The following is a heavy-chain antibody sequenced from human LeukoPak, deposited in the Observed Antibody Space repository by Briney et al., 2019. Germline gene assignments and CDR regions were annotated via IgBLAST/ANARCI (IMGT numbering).Heavy chain of an antibody. J-gene: IGHJ4*02. D-gene: IGHD6-13*01. CDR3: ATSDDTAAGPY. CDR1: GFTFSSYS. CDR2: ISSSSSYI. V-gene: IGHV3-21*01. Sequence: KPGGSLRLSCAASGFTFSSYSMNWVRQAPGKGLEWVSSISSSSSYIYYADSVKGRFTISRDNAKNSLYLQMNSLGVEDTAVCYCATSDDTAAGPYWGQGTLVMVSS.